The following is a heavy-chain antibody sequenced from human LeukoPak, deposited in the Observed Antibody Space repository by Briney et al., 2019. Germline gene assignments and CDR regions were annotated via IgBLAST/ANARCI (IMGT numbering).Heavy chain of an antibody. J-gene: IGHJ6*02. CDR1: GFTFSSYA. CDR3: AKDRAGYCSSTSCPRGMDV. V-gene: IGHV3-23*01. D-gene: IGHD2-2*01. Sequence: GGSLRLSCAASGFTFSSYAMSWVRQAPGKGLEWVSAIRGSGGSTYYADSVKGRFTISRDNSKNTLYLQMNRLRAEDTAVYYCAKDRAGYCSSTSCPRGMDVWGQGTTVAVSS. CDR2: IRGSGGST.